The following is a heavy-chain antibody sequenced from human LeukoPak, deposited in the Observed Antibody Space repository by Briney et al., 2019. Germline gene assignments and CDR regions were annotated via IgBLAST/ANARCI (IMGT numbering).Heavy chain of an antibody. J-gene: IGHJ4*02. CDR2: IWYDGSNK. Sequence: PGRSLRLSCAASGFTFSSYGMRWVRQAPGKGLEWVAVIWYDGSNKYYADSVKGRFTISRDNSKNTLYLQMNSLRAEDTAVYYCARDGYGYNLAYDYWGQGTLVTVSS. D-gene: IGHD5-24*01. CDR3: ARDGYGYNLAYDY. V-gene: IGHV3-33*01. CDR1: GFTFSSYG.